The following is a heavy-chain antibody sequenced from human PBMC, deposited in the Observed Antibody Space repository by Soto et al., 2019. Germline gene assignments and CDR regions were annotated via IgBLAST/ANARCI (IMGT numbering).Heavy chain of an antibody. CDR1: GFTFSSYA. D-gene: IGHD3-16*01. CDR3: AKDLVTFGGVSSETPSDY. J-gene: IGHJ4*02. CDR2: ISGSGGST. Sequence: PGGSLRLSCAASGFTFSSYAMSWVRQAPGKGLEWVSAISGSGGSTYYADSVKGRFTISRDNSKNTLYLQMNSLRAEDTAVYYCAKDLVTFGGVSSETPSDYWGQGTLVTVSS. V-gene: IGHV3-23*01.